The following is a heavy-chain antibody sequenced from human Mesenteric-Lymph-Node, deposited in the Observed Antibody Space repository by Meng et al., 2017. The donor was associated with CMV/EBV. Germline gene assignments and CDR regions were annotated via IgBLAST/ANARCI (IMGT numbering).Heavy chain of an antibody. CDR1: GYSFTSYW. CDR3: ARTMVRGVIILPDAFDI. V-gene: IGHV5-51*01. J-gene: IGHJ3*02. D-gene: IGHD3-10*01. Sequence: GGSLRLSCKGSGYSFTSYWIGWVRQMPGKGLEWMGIIYPGDSDTRYSPSFQGQVTISADKSISTAYLQWSSLKASDTAMYYCARTMVRGVIILPDAFDIWGQGTMVTVSS. CDR2: IYPGDSDT.